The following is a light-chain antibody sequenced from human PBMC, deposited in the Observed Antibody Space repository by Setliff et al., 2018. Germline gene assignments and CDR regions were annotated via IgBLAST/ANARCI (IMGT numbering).Light chain of an antibody. CDR1: SSNIGNNY. J-gene: IGLJ1*01. CDR2: DNK. CDR3: GAWDRSLSVYV. Sequence: QSVLTQPPSVSAAPGQKVTISCSGSSSNIGNNYVSWYQQLPGTAPKLLIYDNKRPSGIPDRFSGSKSGTSATLGITGLQTGGEADYYCGAWDRSLSVYVFGTGTKVTVL. V-gene: IGLV1-51*01.